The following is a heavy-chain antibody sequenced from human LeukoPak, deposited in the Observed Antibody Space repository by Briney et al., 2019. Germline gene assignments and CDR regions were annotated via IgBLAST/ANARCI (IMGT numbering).Heavy chain of an antibody. Sequence: GGSLRLSCAASGFTFSSYAMSWVRQAPGKGLEWVSAITGSGNSTYYADSVKGRFTISRDNSKNTLYLQMNSLRAEDTAIYYCAKRVAVAGNFDSWGQGTLVTVSS. CDR3: AKRVAVAGNFDS. CDR2: ITGSGNST. J-gene: IGHJ4*02. D-gene: IGHD6-19*01. V-gene: IGHV3-23*01. CDR1: GFTFSSYA.